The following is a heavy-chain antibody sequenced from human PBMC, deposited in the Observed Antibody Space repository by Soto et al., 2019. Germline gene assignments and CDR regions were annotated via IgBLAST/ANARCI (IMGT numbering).Heavy chain of an antibody. CDR2: ITTDKGKT. CDR1: GYTFTSFG. CDR3: ATRFPAFDY. D-gene: IGHD3-16*01. Sequence: ASVKVTCKTSGYTFTSFGISWVRQAPGQGLEWMGWITTDKGKTNYAQKFQGRVTMTTDTSTSTAYMELRSLRSDDSAVFPCATRFPAFDYWG. J-gene: IGHJ4*01. V-gene: IGHV1-18*01.